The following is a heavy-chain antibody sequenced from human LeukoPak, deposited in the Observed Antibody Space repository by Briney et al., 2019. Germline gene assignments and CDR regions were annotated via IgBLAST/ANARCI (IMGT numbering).Heavy chain of an antibody. CDR1: GGTFSSYT. Sequence: SVKVSCKASGGTFSSYTISWVRQAPGQGLEWMGRIIPILGIANYAQKFQGRVTITADKSTSTAYMELSSLGSEDTAVYYCASNPDYYYYGMDVWGQGTTVTVSS. J-gene: IGHJ6*02. CDR3: ASNPDYYYYGMDV. CDR2: IIPILGIA. V-gene: IGHV1-69*02. D-gene: IGHD1-14*01.